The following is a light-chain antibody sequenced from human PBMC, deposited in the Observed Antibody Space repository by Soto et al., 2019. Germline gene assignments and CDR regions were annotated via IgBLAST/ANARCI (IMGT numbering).Light chain of an antibody. V-gene: IGKV2-24*01. CDR1: QSLVHSDGNTY. CDR2: KIS. CDR3: QQLNTYPLT. Sequence: DIVMTQTPLSSPVTLGQPASISCRSSQSLVHSDGNTYLSWLQQRPGQPPRLLIYKISNRFSGVPDRLSGSGAGTDFTLTTSRLQPEDFATYFCQQLNTYPLTFGGGTKMDIX. J-gene: IGKJ4*01.